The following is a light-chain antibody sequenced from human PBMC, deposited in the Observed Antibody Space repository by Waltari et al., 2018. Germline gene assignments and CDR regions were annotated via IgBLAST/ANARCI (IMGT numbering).Light chain of an antibody. CDR3: QQYYTTPRT. Sequence: DIVMTQSPDFLAVSLGERATLQCRSSQSVFFTSIDKHYLAWFQQKPGQSPKLLIYWASTRQSGVPDRFSCSGSGTEFSLTIDNLQSEDVAVYYGQQYYTTPRTFGQGTKLEIK. V-gene: IGKV4-1*01. J-gene: IGKJ2*01. CDR1: QSVFFTSIDKHY. CDR2: WAS.